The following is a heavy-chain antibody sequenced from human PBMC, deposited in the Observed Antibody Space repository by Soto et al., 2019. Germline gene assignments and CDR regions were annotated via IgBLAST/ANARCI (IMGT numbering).Heavy chain of an antibody. CDR3: ARATPNYYGQGTFDY. CDR2: IYHSGST. D-gene: IGHD3-10*01. J-gene: IGHJ4*02. V-gene: IGHV4-30-2*01. CDR1: GGSISSGGYS. Sequence: SETLSLTCAVSGGSISSGGYSWSWIRQPPGKGLEGIGYIYHSGSTYYNPSLKSRVTISVDRSKNQFSLKLSSVTAADTAVYYFARATPNYYGQGTFDYWGQGTLVTVSS.